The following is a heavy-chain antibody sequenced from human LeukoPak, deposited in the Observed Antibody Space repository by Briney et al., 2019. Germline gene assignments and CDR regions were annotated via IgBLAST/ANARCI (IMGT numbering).Heavy chain of an antibody. CDR2: INHSGST. Sequence: SETLSLACAVYGGSFSGYYWSWIRQPPGKGLEWIGEINHSGSTNYNPSLKSRVTISVDTSKNQFSLKLSSVTAADTAVYYCARDPLGYCISTSCYLAWFDPWGQGTLVTVSS. V-gene: IGHV4-34*01. D-gene: IGHD2-2*01. CDR3: ARDPLGYCISTSCYLAWFDP. CDR1: GGSFSGYY. J-gene: IGHJ5*02.